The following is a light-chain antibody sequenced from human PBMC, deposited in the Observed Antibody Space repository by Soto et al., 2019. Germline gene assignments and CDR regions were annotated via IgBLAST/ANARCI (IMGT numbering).Light chain of an antibody. J-gene: IGLJ2*01. V-gene: IGLV4-69*01. CDR1: SGHSSYA. CDR2: LNSDGSH. CDR3: QTWGTGIVV. Sequence: QSVLTQSPSASASLGASVKVTCTLSSGHSSYAIAWHQQRPEKGPRYLMNLNSDGSHSKGDGIPDRFSGSSSGSERYLTISSLQSEDEADYYCQTWGTGIVVFGGGTKLTVL.